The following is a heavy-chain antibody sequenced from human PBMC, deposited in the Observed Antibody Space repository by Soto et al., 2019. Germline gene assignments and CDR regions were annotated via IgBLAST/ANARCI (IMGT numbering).Heavy chain of an antibody. D-gene: IGHD2-2*01. Sequence: SVKVSCKASGGTFSSYAISWVRQAPGQGLEWMGGIIPIFGTANYAQKFQGRVTITADESTSTAYMELSSLRSEDTAVYYCARDSVDCSSTSCFRPPIYYYYGMDVWGQGTTVTVSS. CDR1: GGTFSSYA. CDR3: ARDSVDCSSTSCFRPPIYYYYGMDV. CDR2: IIPIFGTA. V-gene: IGHV1-69*13. J-gene: IGHJ6*02.